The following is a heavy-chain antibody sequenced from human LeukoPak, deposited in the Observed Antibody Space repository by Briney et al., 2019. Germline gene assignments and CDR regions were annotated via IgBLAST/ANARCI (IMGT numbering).Heavy chain of an antibody. J-gene: IGHJ5*02. Sequence: SETLSLTCTVSGGSISSYYWSWIRQPPGKGLEWIGYIYSSGSTNYNPSLKSRVTISIDRSKNQFSLKLSSVTAADTAVYYCARGYSGSNGWFDPWGQGTLVTVSS. CDR2: IYSSGST. D-gene: IGHD5-12*01. V-gene: IGHV4-59*12. CDR1: GGSISSYY. CDR3: ARGYSGSNGWFDP.